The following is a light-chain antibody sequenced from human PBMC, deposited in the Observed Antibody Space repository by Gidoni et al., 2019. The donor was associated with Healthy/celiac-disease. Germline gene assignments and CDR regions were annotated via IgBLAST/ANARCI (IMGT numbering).Light chain of an antibody. CDR1: QSVSSSY. Sequence: ETALTQSPGTLSLSPGERATIPCSASQSVSSSYLPWYQQKPGQAPRHLIYCASSRATGIPDRFSGSGSGTDFTLPISRLEPEDFAVYYCQQYGSSPRTFGQGTKVEIK. CDR2: CAS. CDR3: QQYGSSPRT. J-gene: IGKJ1*01. V-gene: IGKV3-20*01.